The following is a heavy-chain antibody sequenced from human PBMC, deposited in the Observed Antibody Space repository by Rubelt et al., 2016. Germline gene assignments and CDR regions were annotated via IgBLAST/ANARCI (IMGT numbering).Heavy chain of an antibody. Sequence: GWISAYNGNTNYAQKLQGRVTITRDTSASTAYMELSSLRSEDTAVYYCASTLAGINWNPLWYWGQGTLVTVSS. V-gene: IGHV1-3*01. CDR3: ASTLAGINWNPLWY. CDR2: ISAYNGNT. J-gene: IGHJ4*02. D-gene: IGHD1-20*01.